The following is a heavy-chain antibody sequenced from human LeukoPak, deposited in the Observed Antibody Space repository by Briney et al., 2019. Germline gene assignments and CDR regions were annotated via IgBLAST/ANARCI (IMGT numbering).Heavy chain of an antibody. Sequence: SETLSLTCTVSGGSISSYYWSWIRQPAGKGLEWIGRIYTSGSTNYNPSLKSRVTMSVDTSKNQFSLKLSSVTAADTAVYYCARETPRAPGFPAYGMDVWGQGTTVTVSS. CDR1: GGSISSYY. CDR2: IYTSGST. J-gene: IGHJ6*02. V-gene: IGHV4-4*07. CDR3: ARETPRAPGFPAYGMDV.